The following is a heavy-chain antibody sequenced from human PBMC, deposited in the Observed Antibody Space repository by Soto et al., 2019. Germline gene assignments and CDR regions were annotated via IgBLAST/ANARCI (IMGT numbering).Heavy chain of an antibody. CDR1: GFSLSTSGMC. CDR3: ARTEFIAAAGVYWFDP. J-gene: IGHJ5*02. CDR2: IDWDDDK. D-gene: IGHD6-13*01. Sequence: SGPTLVNPTQTLTLTCTFSGFSLSTSGMCVIWIRQPPGKALEWLALIDWDDDKYYSTSLKTRLTISKDTSKNQVVLTMTNMDPVDTATYYCARTEFIAAAGVYWFDPWGQGTLVTVSS. V-gene: IGHV2-70*01.